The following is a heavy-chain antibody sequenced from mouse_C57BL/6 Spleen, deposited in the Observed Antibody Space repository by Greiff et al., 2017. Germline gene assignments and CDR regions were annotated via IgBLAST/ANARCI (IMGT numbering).Heavy chain of an antibody. Sequence: QVQLQQPGAELVRPGTSVKLSCKASGYTFTSYWMHWVKQRPGQGLEWIGVIDPSDSYTNYNQKFKGKATLTVDTSSSTAYMQLSSLTSEDSAVYYCARGDDYDHWGKGTLVTVSA. CDR3: ARGDDYDH. D-gene: IGHD2-4*01. CDR2: IDPSDSYT. CDR1: GYTFTSYW. V-gene: IGHV1-59*01. J-gene: IGHJ3*01.